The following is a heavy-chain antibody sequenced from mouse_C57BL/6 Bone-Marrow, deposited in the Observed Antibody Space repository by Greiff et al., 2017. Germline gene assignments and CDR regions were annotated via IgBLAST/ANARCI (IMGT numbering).Heavy chain of an antibody. CDR2: INPSSGYT. J-gene: IGHJ2*01. CDR1: GYTFTSYT. V-gene: IGHV1-4*01. CDR3: ARLERVYFDY. Sequence: VQVVESGAELARPGASVKMSCKASGYTFTSYTMHWVKQRPGQGLEWIGYINPSSGYTKYNQKFKDKATLTADKSSSTAYMQLSSLTSEDSAVYYCARLERVYFDYWGQGTTLTVSS.